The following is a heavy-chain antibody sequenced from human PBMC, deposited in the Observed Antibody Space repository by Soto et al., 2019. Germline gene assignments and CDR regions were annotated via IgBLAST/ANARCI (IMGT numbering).Heavy chain of an antibody. CDR3: AKMVSWLRVHYYYYMDV. J-gene: IGHJ6*03. CDR1: GFTFSSYG. D-gene: IGHD5-12*01. Sequence: QVQLVESGGGVVQPGRSLRLSCAASGFTFSSYGMHWVRQAPGKGLEWVAVISYDGSNKYYADSVKGRFTISRDNSKNTLYLQMNSLRAEDTAVYYCAKMVSWLRVHYYYYMDVWGKGTTVTVSS. V-gene: IGHV3-30*18. CDR2: ISYDGSNK.